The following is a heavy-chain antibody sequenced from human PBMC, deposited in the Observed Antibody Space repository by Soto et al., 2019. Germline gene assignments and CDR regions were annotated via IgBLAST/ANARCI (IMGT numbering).Heavy chain of an antibody. CDR2: IYYSGGT. CDR3: ARASVIPDYFDY. Sequence: SETLSLTCTVSGGSISSGGYYWSWIRQHPGKGLEWIGYIYYSGGTYYNPSLKSRVTISVDTSKNQFSLKLSSVTAADTAVYYCARASVIPDYFDYWGQGTLVTVSS. J-gene: IGHJ4*02. CDR1: GGSISSGGYY. V-gene: IGHV4-31*03. D-gene: IGHD2-21*01.